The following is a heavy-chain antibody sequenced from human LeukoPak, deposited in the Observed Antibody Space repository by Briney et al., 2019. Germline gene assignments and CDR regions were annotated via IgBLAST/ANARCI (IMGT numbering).Heavy chain of an antibody. Sequence: PGGSLRLSCAASGFTFSDYYMSWIRQAPGKGLEWVSYISSSGSTIYYADSVKGRFTISRDNAKNSLYLQMNSLRAEDTAVYYCARDRLPYYYYYMDVWGKGTTVTVSS. CDR1: GFTFSDYY. J-gene: IGHJ6*03. V-gene: IGHV3-11*04. CDR2: ISSSGSTI. CDR3: ARDRLPYYYYYMDV. D-gene: IGHD5-12*01.